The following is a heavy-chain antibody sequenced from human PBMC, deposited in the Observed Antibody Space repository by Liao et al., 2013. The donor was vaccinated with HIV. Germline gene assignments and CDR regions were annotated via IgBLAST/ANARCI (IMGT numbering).Heavy chain of an antibody. V-gene: IGHV4-30-2*01. J-gene: IGHJ4*02. Sequence: QLQLQESGSGLVKPSQTLSLTCAVSGASISSGGYSWSWIRQPPGRGLEWLGYFYHSGATYYNPSLKSRVTISVDRSKNHFSLKLSSVTAADTAVYYCARSFNDFSNHLGFYYWGQGTLVTVSS. CDR1: GASISSGGYS. CDR3: ARSFNDFSNHLGFYY. D-gene: IGHD4-11*01. CDR2: FYHSGAT.